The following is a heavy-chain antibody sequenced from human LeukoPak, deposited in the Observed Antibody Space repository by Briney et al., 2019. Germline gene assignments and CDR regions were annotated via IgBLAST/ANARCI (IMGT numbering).Heavy chain of an antibody. J-gene: IGHJ3*02. V-gene: IGHV1-8*01. CDR3: ARVRTYYDIRAQAFDI. D-gene: IGHD3-9*01. CDR1: GYTFINYD. Sequence: ASVKVSCKASGYTFINYDINWVRQATGQGLEWMGWMSPNSGNAGYAQKFQGRVTMTRNTSISTAYMELSSLRSEDTAVYYCARVRTYYDIRAQAFDIWGQGTMVTVSS. CDR2: MSPNSGNA.